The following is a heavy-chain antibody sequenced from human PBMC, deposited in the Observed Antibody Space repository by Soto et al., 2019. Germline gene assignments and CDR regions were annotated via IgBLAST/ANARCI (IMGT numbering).Heavy chain of an antibody. CDR3: ARDRGLEVTTTRPWSAIDL. Sequence: QVQLQESGPGLVKPSETLSLTCKVSGGSVSRSRYHWTWIRQPHEQGLELLGYISNTGDTNLNPSLKSRVTQSVDTSKNQFNLKMKSVSAADMAVYFCARDRGLEVTTTRPWSAIDLWGRGTLVTVSA. D-gene: IGHD4-17*01. J-gene: IGHJ2*01. CDR1: GGSVSRSRYH. V-gene: IGHV4-61*01. CDR2: ISNTGDT.